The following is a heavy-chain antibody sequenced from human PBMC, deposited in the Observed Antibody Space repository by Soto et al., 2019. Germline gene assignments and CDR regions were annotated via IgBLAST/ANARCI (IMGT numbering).Heavy chain of an antibody. CDR1: GGSISSYY. CDR2: IYSSGGT. CDR3: ARRAGQAAAPFDY. D-gene: IGHD6-13*01. V-gene: IGHV4-59*01. J-gene: IGHJ4*02. Sequence: SGTLSLTCTVSGGSISSYYWSWIRQPPGKGLEWIGSIYSSGGTNYNPPLKSRVTITVDTSKNRFSLKLSAVTDADTAVYYCARRAGQAAAPFDYWGQGTLVTVSS.